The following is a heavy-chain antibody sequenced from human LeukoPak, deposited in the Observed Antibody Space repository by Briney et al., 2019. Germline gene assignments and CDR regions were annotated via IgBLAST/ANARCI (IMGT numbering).Heavy chain of an antibody. D-gene: IGHD5-12*01. CDR1: GYSFTGHY. V-gene: IGHV1-2*02. J-gene: IGHJ3*02. CDR3: ARVRQGASAFDI. Sequence: ASVKVSCKASGYSFTGHYMHWVRQAPGQGLEWMGWINPNSGGTNYAQKFQGRVTMTRDTSISTAYMELSRLRSDDTAVYYCARVRQGASAFDIWGQGTMVTVSS. CDR2: INPNSGGT.